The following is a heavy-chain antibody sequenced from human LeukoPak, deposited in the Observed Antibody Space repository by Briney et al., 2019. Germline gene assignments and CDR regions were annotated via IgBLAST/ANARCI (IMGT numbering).Heavy chain of an antibody. CDR2: TSVGSTYI. CDR1: GFTFSSSN. CDR3: ARLRRNSDRSGYYYYYDY. V-gene: IGHV3-21*01. J-gene: IGHJ4*02. D-gene: IGHD3-22*01. Sequence: GGSLTLSCTVSGFTFSSSNMHWVRQAPGKGLEWVSSTSVGSTYIYHADSVRGPFTISRDDARNSLYLQMDRLRGDDTAVYYCARLRRNSDRSGYYYYYDYWGEGTLVTVSS.